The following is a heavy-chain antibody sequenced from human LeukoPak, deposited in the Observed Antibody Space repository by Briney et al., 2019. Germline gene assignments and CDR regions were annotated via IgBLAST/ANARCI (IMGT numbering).Heavy chain of an antibody. CDR3: ARDSFDGNNWFDP. D-gene: IGHD3-16*01. CDR1: GDSVSSRSAV. J-gene: IGHJ5*02. Sequence: SQTLSLTCAISGDSVSSRSAVWSWIRQSPSRGLEWLGRTYYRSKWYSDYADSVKGRITVNPDTSKNQFSLHLGSVTPEDTAEYYCARDSFDGNNWFDPWGQGTLVTVSS. V-gene: IGHV6-1*01. CDR2: TYYRSKWYS.